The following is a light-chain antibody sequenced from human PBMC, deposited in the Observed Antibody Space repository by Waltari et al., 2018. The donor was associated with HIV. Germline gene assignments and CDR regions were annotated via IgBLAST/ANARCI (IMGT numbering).Light chain of an antibody. CDR3: QAWDTSSVL. Sequence: YELTPPPSAPASPGQTASLTRSGAKLGDKYACWYQQKPGQSPVVVIYQDKKRPTGIPERFSGSNSENTATLTISGTQAMDEADYYCQAWDTSSVLFGGGTKLTVL. CDR1: KLGDKY. CDR2: QDK. J-gene: IGLJ2*01. V-gene: IGLV3-1*01.